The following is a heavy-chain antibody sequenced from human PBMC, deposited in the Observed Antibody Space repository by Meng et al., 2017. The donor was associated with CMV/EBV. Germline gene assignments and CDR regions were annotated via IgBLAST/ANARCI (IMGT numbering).Heavy chain of an antibody. Sequence: GESLKISCAASGFTFSDYYMSWIRQAPGKGLEWVSYISSSGSTIYYADSVKGRFTISRDNAKNSLYLQMNSLRAEDTAVYYCAREAVDDFWSGYYYYGMDVWGQGPTVTVSS. J-gene: IGHJ6*02. CDR3: AREAVDDFWSGYYYYGMDV. D-gene: IGHD3-3*01. CDR1: GFTFSDYY. CDR2: ISSSGSTI. V-gene: IGHV3-11*01.